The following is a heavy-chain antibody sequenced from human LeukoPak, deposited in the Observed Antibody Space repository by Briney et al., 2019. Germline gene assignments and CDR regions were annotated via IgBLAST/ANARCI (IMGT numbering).Heavy chain of an antibody. CDR1: GCTFTSYD. J-gene: IGHJ4*02. CDR2: MSPNSGDT. D-gene: IGHD7-27*01. CDR3: ARGPPNWGYDY. Sequence: ASVTVSCKASGCTFTSYDFNWVRQATGQRPEWMGWMSPNSGDTGYAQKFQDRVTMTRNTSISTAYMELSSLRSDDTAVYYCARGPPNWGYDYWGPGTLVTVSS. V-gene: IGHV1-8*01.